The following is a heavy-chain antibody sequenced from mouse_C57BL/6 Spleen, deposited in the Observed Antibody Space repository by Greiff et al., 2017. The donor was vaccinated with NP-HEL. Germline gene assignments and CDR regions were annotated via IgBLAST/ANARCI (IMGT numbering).Heavy chain of an antibody. J-gene: IGHJ4*01. D-gene: IGHD1-1*01. V-gene: IGHV2-2*01. CDR3: ARNLRYYYAMDY. Sequence: QVQLKESGPGLVQPSQCLSITCTVSGFSFTSYGVHWVRQSPGKGLEWLGEIWSGGSTDYYAAFISSLSISKDNSKSQVIFKRNSLQADDTAIYYCARNLRYYYAMDYWGKGASVTVSS. CDR2: IWSGGST. CDR1: GFSFTSYG.